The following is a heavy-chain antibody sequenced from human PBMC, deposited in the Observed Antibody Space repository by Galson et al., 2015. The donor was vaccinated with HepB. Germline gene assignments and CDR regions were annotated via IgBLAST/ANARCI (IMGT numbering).Heavy chain of an antibody. D-gene: IGHD3-16*02. J-gene: IGHJ4*02. V-gene: IGHV1-18*01. Sequence: SVKVSCKASTNIFSNFGISWVRQAPGQGLEWMGWISGYNGNTNYARNLQGRVTMTTDTSTSTTYLELRGLTSDDTAVYYCARARYSDSPLDYWGQGIRVSVSS. CDR1: TNIFSNFG. CDR2: ISGYNGNT. CDR3: ARARYSDSPLDY.